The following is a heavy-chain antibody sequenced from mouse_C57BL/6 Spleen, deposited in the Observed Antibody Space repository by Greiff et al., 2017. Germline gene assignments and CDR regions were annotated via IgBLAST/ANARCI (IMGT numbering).Heavy chain of an antibody. CDR1: GFTFSSYA. J-gene: IGHJ3*01. CDR3: AWDSH. CDR2: ISDGGSYT. Sequence: EVQLVESGGGLVKPGGSLKLSCAASGFTFSSYAMSWVRQTPEKRLEWVATISDGGSYTYYPDNVKGRFTISRDTAMNNLYLQMSLLKSEDTAMYYCAWDSHWGQGTLVTVSA. D-gene: IGHD6-2*01. V-gene: IGHV5-4*01.